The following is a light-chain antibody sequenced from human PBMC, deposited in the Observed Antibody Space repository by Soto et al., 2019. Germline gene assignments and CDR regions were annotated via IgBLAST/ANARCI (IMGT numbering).Light chain of an antibody. J-gene: IGKJ4*01. V-gene: IGKV3-11*01. Sequence: ESVLTQSPATLSLSPGERATLSCRASQSVSSSLAWYQQKPGQAPRLLIYDASNRATGIPARFSGSGSWTDFTLTISSLEPEDFAVYCCQQRSWPPLTFGGGTRVEIK. CDR1: QSVSSS. CDR3: QQRSWPPLT. CDR2: DAS.